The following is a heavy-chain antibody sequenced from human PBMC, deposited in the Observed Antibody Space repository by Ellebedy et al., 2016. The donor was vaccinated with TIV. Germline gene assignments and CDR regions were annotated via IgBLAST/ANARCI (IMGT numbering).Heavy chain of an antibody. V-gene: IGHV3-7*01. D-gene: IGHD6-19*01. Sequence: GESLKISXAASGFTFSSYWMGWVRQAPGKGLEWVANIKEDGSEKYYVDSVKGRFTISRDNAKNSAYLQMNNLRAEDTAVYYCARALGSGPCYWGQGTLVTVSS. CDR2: IKEDGSEK. CDR1: GFTFSSYW. J-gene: IGHJ4*02. CDR3: ARALGSGPCY.